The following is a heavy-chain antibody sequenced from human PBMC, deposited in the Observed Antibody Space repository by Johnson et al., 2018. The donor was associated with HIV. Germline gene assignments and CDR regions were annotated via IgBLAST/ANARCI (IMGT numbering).Heavy chain of an antibody. V-gene: IGHV3-49*03. Sequence: VQLVESGGGLVQPGRSLSLSCTTSGFSFVDYTMSWFRQAPGKGLEWVGFIRSKAHGGTTEYAASVKGRFTISRDDSKSIAYLQMNSLKTEDTAVYYCTRHGGYCSSTSCYDAFDIWGQGTMVTVSS. CDR3: TRHGGYCSSTSCYDAFDI. CDR1: GFSFVDYT. CDR2: IRSKAHGGTT. J-gene: IGHJ3*02. D-gene: IGHD2-2*01.